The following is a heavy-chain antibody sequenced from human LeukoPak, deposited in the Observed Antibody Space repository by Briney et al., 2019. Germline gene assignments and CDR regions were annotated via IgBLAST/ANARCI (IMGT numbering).Heavy chain of an antibody. CDR3: ARGTYSSSWELDY. D-gene: IGHD6-13*01. Sequence: GSLRLSCAASGFPFSSYSMNWVRQAPGKGLEWVSSISSSSSYIYYADSVKGRFTISRDNAKNSLYLQMNSLRAEDTAVYYCARGTYSSSWELDYWGQGTLVTVSS. J-gene: IGHJ4*02. V-gene: IGHV3-21*01. CDR1: GFPFSSYS. CDR2: ISSSSSYI.